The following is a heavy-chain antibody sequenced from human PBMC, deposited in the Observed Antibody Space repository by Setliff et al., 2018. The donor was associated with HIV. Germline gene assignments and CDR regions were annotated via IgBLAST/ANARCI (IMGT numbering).Heavy chain of an antibody. CDR1: GGSVSSSSSY. CDR3: ARWHPPYGFWEEDY. D-gene: IGHD3-10*01. V-gene: IGHV4-61*09. CDR2: IYTDGST. J-gene: IGHJ4*02. Sequence: PSETLSLTCTVSGGSVSSSSSYWGWIRQPAGKGLEWIGHIYTDGSTNFNPSLRSRVTISADTPKNQLSLKLTSVTAADTAVYYCARWHPPYGFWEEDYWGQGTLVTVSS.